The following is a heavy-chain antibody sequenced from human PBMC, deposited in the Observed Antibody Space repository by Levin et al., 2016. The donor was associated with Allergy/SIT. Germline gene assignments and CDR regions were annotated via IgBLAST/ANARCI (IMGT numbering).Heavy chain of an antibody. V-gene: IGHV3-21*01. Sequence: GGSLRLSCSVSGSPFSNSAIHWVRQAPGKRLEHVSAISGTSSYIYYADSVKGRFTISRDNAKNSLYLQMNSLRAEDTAVYYCARDLVYGSGSYYNWVDWGQGTLVTVSS. CDR2: ISGTSSYI. CDR3: ARDLVYGSGSYYNWVD. D-gene: IGHD3-10*01. CDR1: GSPFSNSA. J-gene: IGHJ4*02.